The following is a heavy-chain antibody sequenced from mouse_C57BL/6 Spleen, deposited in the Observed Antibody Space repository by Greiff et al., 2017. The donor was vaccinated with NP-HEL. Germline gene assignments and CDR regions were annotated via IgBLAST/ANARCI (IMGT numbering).Heavy chain of an antibody. CDR2: IDPSDSYT. V-gene: IGHV1-59*01. CDR1: GYTFTSYW. Sequence: QVQLQQPGAELVRPGTSVKLSCKASGYTFTSYWMHWVKQRPGQGLEWIGVIDPSDSYTNYNQKFKGKATLTVDTSSSPAYMQLSSLTSEDSAVYYCARRGRYAMDYWGQGTSVTVSS. J-gene: IGHJ4*01. CDR3: ARRGRYAMDY.